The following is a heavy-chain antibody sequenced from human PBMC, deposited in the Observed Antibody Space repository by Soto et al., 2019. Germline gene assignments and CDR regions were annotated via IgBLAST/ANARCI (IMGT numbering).Heavy chain of an antibody. Sequence: GGSLRLSCAASGFTFSSHWMHWVCQAPGKGLVWVSRIESDGSSTNYADSVKGRFTVSRDNAKNTLYLQMNSLRAEDTAVYYCARDRADPIGDYHPLFDSWGQGTLVTVSS. D-gene: IGHD2-21*01. CDR2: IESDGSST. V-gene: IGHV3-74*01. J-gene: IGHJ4*02. CDR1: GFTFSSHW. CDR3: ARDRADPIGDYHPLFDS.